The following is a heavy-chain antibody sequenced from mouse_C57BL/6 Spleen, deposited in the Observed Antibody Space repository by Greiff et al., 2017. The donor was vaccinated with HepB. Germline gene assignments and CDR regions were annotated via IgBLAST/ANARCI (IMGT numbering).Heavy chain of an antibody. D-gene: IGHD2-2*01. CDR1: GYTFTSYW. CDR3: ARSSLYYGYDPLDY. Sequence: VQLQQPGTELVKPGASVKLSCKASGYTFTSYWMHWVKQRPGQGLEWIGNINPSNGGTNYNEKFKSKSTLTVDKSSSTAYMQLSSLTSEDSAVYYCARSSLYYGYDPLDYWGQGTLVTVSA. V-gene: IGHV1-53*01. CDR2: INPSNGGT. J-gene: IGHJ3*01.